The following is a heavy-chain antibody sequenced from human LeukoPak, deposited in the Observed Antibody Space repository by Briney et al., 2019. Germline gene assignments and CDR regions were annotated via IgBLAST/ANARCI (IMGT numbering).Heavy chain of an antibody. CDR2: INPNSGGT. D-gene: IGHD6-13*01. CDR1: GYTFTSYD. V-gene: IGHV1-2*02. J-gene: IGHJ5*02. Sequence: GASVKVSCKASGYTFTSYDINWVRQATGQGLEWMGWINPNSGGTNYAQKFQGRVTMTRDTSISTAYMELSRLRSDDTAVYYCARVPGAAAGTGVPWGQGTLVTVSS. CDR3: ARVPGAAAGTGVP.